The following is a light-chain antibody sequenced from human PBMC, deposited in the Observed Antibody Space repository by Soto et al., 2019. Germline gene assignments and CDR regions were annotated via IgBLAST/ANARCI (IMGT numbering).Light chain of an antibody. V-gene: IGKV3-20*01. CDR3: QQYGNAPIT. CDR2: GAS. CDR1: HSVTSRY. J-gene: IGKJ5*01. Sequence: EIVFTQCPGTLSVSPGARATLSCSASHSVTSRYLAWYQQRPGQAPRLLIFGASIRDTGIPDRFSGSGSGTDFTLSISRLEVEDFAVYHCQQYGNAPITFGQGTRLEIK.